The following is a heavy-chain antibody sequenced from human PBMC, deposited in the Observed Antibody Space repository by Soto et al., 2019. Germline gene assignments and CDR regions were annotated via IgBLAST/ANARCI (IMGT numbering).Heavy chain of an antibody. Sequence: EVQLVESGGGLVKPGGSLRLSCAASGFTFSNAWMSWVRQAPGKGLEWVGRIKSKTDGGATDYAAPVKGRFTISRDDSKNTLYRQMNSLKTEDTAVYYCTTDDYDFWSGYAVDYWGQGTLVTVSS. CDR3: TTDDYDFWSGYAVDY. CDR2: IKSKTDGGAT. D-gene: IGHD3-3*01. V-gene: IGHV3-15*01. J-gene: IGHJ4*02. CDR1: GFTFSNAW.